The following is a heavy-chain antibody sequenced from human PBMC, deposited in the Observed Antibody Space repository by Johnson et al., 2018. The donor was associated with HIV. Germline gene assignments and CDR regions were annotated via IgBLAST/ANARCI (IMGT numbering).Heavy chain of an antibody. Sequence: QVQLVESGGGVIRPGGSLRLSCAASGFTFDNYAMSWVRQAPGKGLEWVAFIRYDGSNKYYADSVKGRFTISRDNSTNTLYRQMNSLRAEDTAVYYCAKDLPYDYDSSWERAFDIWGQGTMVIVSS. V-gene: IGHV3-30*02. CDR1: GFTFDNYA. J-gene: IGHJ3*02. CDR2: IRYDGSNK. CDR3: AKDLPYDYDSSWERAFDI. D-gene: IGHD3-22*01.